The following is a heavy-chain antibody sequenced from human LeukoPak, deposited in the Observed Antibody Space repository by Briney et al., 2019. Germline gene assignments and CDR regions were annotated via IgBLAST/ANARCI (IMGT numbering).Heavy chain of an antibody. CDR2: IKQDGSET. CDR3: ARDYYDSSGYYPWGY. D-gene: IGHD3-22*01. CDR1: GFTFSNYW. V-gene: IGHV3-7*01. Sequence: GGSLRLSCAASGFTFSNYWINWVRQAPGKGLEWVANIKQDGSETYCVDSVKGRFTISRDNAKNSLYLQMNSLRAEDTAVYYCARDYYDSSGYYPWGYWGQGTLVTVSS. J-gene: IGHJ4*02.